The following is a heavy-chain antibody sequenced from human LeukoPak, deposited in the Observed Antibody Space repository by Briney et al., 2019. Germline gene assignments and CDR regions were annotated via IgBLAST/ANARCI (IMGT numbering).Heavy chain of an antibody. Sequence: ASVKVSCKASGYTFTGYDINWVRQATGQGLEWMGWMNPNSGNTGYAQKFQGRVTMTRDTSISTVYMELNRLTSDDTALYYCARVGYCSGDRCYLHFDYWGQGTLVTVSS. CDR3: ARVGYCSGDRCYLHFDY. D-gene: IGHD2-15*01. CDR2: MNPNSGNT. V-gene: IGHV1-8*01. CDR1: GYTFTGYD. J-gene: IGHJ4*02.